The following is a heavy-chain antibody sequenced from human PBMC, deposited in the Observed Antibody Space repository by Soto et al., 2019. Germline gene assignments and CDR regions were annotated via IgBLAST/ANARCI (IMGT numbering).Heavy chain of an antibody. CDR3: ARDIAVEYYYDSSGYSPYYYYGMDV. Sequence: SETLSLTCTVSGGSISSYYWSWIRQPPGKGLEWIGYIYYSGSTNYNPSLKSRVTISVDTSKNQFSLKLSSVTAADTAVYYCARDIAVEYYYDSSGYSPYYYYGMDVWGQGTTVTVSS. CDR2: IYYSGST. J-gene: IGHJ6*02. D-gene: IGHD3-22*01. V-gene: IGHV4-59*01. CDR1: GGSISSYY.